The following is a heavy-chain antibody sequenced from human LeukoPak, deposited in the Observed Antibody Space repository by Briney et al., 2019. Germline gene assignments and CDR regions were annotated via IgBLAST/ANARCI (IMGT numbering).Heavy chain of an antibody. D-gene: IGHD2-2*02. V-gene: IGHV3-23*01. Sequence: SGGSLRLSCAASGFTFSTYAMSWVRQAAGKGLEWVSAISGSGVRTYYADSVKGQFTISRDNSKNTLYLQMNSLRAEDTAIYYCARGRTQYCSSTSCYTGDYWGQGTLVTVSS. J-gene: IGHJ4*02. CDR2: ISGSGVRT. CDR1: GFTFSTYA. CDR3: ARGRTQYCSSTSCYTGDY.